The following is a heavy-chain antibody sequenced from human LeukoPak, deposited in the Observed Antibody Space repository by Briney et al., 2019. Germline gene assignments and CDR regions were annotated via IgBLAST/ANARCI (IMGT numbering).Heavy chain of an antibody. V-gene: IGHV6-1*01. CDR3: AGGYAFDV. J-gene: IGHJ3*01. CDR1: GDSVSNNNYA. CDR2: TYYRSQWHN. Sequence: QTLSLTCAISGDSVSNNNYAWNWIRQSPSRGLEWLGRTYYRSQWHNDYVRSVMGRISVDPDTSKNQFSLHLSSVTPDDTAVYYCAGGYAFDVWGQGTMVTVSS.